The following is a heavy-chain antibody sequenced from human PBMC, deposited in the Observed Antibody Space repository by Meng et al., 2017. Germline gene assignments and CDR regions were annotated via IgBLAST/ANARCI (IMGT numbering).Heavy chain of an antibody. V-gene: IGHV1-69*01. CDR1: GGTFSSYA. J-gene: IGHJ4*02. D-gene: IGHD7-27*01. CDR3: ASNDGTGDRTGGDY. CDR2: IIPIFGTA. Sequence: GQVARSGEGVEKPGASVKVSCKASGGTFSSYAISWVRQAPGQGLEWMGGIIPIFGTANYAQKFQGRVTITADESTSTAYMELSSLRSEDTAVYYCASNDGTGDRTGGDYWGQGTLVTVSS.